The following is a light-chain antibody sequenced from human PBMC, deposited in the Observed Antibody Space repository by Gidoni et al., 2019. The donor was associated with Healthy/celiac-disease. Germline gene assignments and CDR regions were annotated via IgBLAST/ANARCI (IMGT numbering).Light chain of an antibody. J-gene: IGKJ4*01. Sequence: DTVLTQSPGTLSLSPVERATLSCRASQSVSSSYLAWYQQKPGQAPRLLIYGASSRASGIPERFSGSGSGTDFTLTISRLEPEDFAVYYCQQYGSSPLTFGEGTKVEIK. CDR1: QSVSSSY. CDR2: GAS. V-gene: IGKV3-20*01. CDR3: QQYGSSPLT.